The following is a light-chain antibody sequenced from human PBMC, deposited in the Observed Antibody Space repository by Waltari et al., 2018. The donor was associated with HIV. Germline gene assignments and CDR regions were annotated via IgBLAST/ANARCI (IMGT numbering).Light chain of an antibody. CDR3: AAWDDSLNGRV. CDR2: SNN. V-gene: IGLV1-44*01. J-gene: IGLJ3*02. CDR1: SSNIRSIT. Sequence: QSVLTQPPSASGTPGPRVTISCSGSSSNIRSITVNWYQQLPGTAPKLLIYSNNQRPSGVPDRFSGSKSGTSASLAISGLQSEDEADYYCAAWDDSLNGRVFGGGTKLTVL.